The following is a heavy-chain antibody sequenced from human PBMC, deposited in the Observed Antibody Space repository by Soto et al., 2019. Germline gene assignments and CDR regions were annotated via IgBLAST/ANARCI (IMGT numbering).Heavy chain of an antibody. J-gene: IGHJ5*02. V-gene: IGHV4-39*01. CDR2: MFYSGAT. CDR1: GGSISDISYC. D-gene: IGHD2-15*01. Sequence: QLQLQESGPGLVKPSETLSLTCTVSGGSISDISYCWGWIRQPPGKGLQWIGCMFYSGATYYNPSLKNRVTLSVDTSNNEFSLKLVSVTAPDTAVYYCARHKSGSDWLDPWGQGTRVIVSS. CDR3: ARHKSGSDWLDP.